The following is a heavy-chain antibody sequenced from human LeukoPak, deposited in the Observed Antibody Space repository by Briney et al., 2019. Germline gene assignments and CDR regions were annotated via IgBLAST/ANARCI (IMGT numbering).Heavy chain of an antibody. CDR3: ARAGVTGTTTFDY. J-gene: IGHJ4*02. D-gene: IGHD6-19*01. CDR1: GFTFSSYG. V-gene: IGHV3-23*01. Sequence: GGSLRLSCAASGFTFSSYGMSWVRQAPGKGLEWVSAMTGDGAITYYADSVKGRFTISRDNAKNSLYLQMNSLRADDTAVYYCARAGVTGTTTFDYWGQGTLVTVSS. CDR2: MTGDGAIT.